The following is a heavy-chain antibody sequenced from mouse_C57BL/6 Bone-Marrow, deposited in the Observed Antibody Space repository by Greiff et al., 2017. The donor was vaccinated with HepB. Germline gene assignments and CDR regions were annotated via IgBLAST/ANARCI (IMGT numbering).Heavy chain of an antibody. CDR1: GYTFTSYW. J-gene: IGHJ4*01. CDR2: INPSSGYT. V-gene: IGHV1-7*01. D-gene: IGHD2-4*01. CDR3: ARGDYVFYYAMDY. Sequence: VKVVESGAELAKPGASVKLSCKASGYTFTSYWMHWVKQRPGQGLEWIGYINPSSGYTKYNQKFKDKATLTADKSSSTAYMQLSSLTYEDSAVYYCARGDYVFYYAMDYWGQGTSVTVSS.